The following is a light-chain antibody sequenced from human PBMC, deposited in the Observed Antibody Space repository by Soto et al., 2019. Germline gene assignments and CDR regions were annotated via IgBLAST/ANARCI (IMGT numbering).Light chain of an antibody. CDR1: QSVSSN. V-gene: IGKV3-15*01. Sequence: EIVMTQSPATLSVSPGERATLSCRASQSVSSNLAWYQQKPGQAPRLLIYGASTRATGIPARFSGSGSGTEFTLTISSLQAEDVAVYYCQQYNNWPRALTVGGGTKVEIK. J-gene: IGKJ4*01. CDR2: GAS. CDR3: QQYNNWPRALT.